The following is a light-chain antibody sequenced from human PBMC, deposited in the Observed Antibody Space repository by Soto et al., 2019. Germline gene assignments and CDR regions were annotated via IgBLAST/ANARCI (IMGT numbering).Light chain of an antibody. Sequence: EIVLTQSPGTLSLSPGERAILSCRASQSVSSSYLAWYQQKPGQAPRLLIYGASSRATGIPDRFSGSGSGTDFTLTISRLEPEDFAVYYCQQYGSSLPWTFGQGTKVEIK. CDR2: GAS. CDR3: QQYGSSLPWT. V-gene: IGKV3-20*01. CDR1: QSVSSSY. J-gene: IGKJ1*01.